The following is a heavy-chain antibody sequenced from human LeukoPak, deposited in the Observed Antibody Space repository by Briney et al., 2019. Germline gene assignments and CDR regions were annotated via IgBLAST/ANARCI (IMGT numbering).Heavy chain of an antibody. Sequence: GGSLRLSCAASGFTFSRYDMHWVRQAPGKGLEYVSAISSNGGSKYYANSVKGRFTISRDNSKNSLYLQMNSLRAEDTAVYYCAELGITMIGGVWGKGTTVTISS. J-gene: IGHJ6*04. CDR1: GFTFSRYD. D-gene: IGHD3-10*02. CDR2: ISSNGGSK. V-gene: IGHV3-64*01. CDR3: AELGITMIGGV.